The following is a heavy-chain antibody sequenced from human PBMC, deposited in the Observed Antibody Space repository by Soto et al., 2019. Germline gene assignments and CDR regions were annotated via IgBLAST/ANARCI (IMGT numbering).Heavy chain of an antibody. CDR1: GFTVSSNY. J-gene: IGHJ4*02. CDR2: IYSGGST. CDR3: AGTYYYDSSGLAGDY. D-gene: IGHD3-22*01. V-gene: IGHV3-53*04. Sequence: GVSLRLSCAASGFTVSSNYMSWVRQAPGKGLEWVSVIYSGGSTYYADSVKGRFTISRHNSKNTLYLQMNSLRAEDTAVYYCAGTYYYDSSGLAGDYWGQGTLVTVSS.